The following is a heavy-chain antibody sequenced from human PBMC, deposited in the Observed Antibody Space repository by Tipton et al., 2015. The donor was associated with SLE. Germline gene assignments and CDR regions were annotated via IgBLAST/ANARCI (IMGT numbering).Heavy chain of an antibody. CDR3: ARGGYFDY. D-gene: IGHD1-26*01. CDR2: IYYSGST. Sequence: LRLSCTVSGGSISSSTYYWGWIRQPPGKGLEWIGNIYYSGSTYYNPSLKSRVTTSVDTSKNQFSLRLSSVTAADMAVYYCARGGYFDYWGQGVLVTVSS. CDR1: GGSISSSTYY. V-gene: IGHV4-39*01. J-gene: IGHJ4*02.